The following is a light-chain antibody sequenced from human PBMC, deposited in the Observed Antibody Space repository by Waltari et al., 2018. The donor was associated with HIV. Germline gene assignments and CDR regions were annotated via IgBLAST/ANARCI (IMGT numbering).Light chain of an antibody. J-gene: IGKJ1*01. CDR1: QSISTS. V-gene: IGKV1-5*03. Sequence: DIQLTQSPSTLSASIGDRVTITCRASQSISTSLAWYQQKPGKAPKLLIYKASSLNSGVPSSFSGRGSGTDFTLTISSLQSDDFATYYCQQYNPYSTFGQGTKVELK. CDR2: KAS. CDR3: QQYNPYST.